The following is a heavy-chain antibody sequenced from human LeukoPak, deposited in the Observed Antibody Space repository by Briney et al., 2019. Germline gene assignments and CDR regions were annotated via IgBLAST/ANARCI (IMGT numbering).Heavy chain of an antibody. Sequence: SETLSLTXTVSGGSISSYYWSWIRQPPGKGLEWIGYIYYSGSTNYNPSLKSRVTISVDTSKNQFSLKLSSVTAADTAVYYCARSKGLNFDYWGQGTLVTVSS. CDR3: ARSKGLNFDY. CDR1: GGSISSYY. D-gene: IGHD4/OR15-4a*01. V-gene: IGHV4-59*01. J-gene: IGHJ4*02. CDR2: IYYSGST.